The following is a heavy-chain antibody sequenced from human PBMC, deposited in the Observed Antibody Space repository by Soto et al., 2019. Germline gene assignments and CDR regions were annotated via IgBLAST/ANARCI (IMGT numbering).Heavy chain of an antibody. CDR1: GFTFSSYA. Sequence: EVQLVESGGGLVQPGGSLRLSCAASGFTFSSYAMHWVRQAQGKGLEYVSVISSNGGSTYYANSVKGRFTISRDNSKNTLYLQMGSLRAEDMAVYYCARGIFDSYGMDVWGQGTTVTVSS. CDR2: ISSNGGST. J-gene: IGHJ6*02. D-gene: IGHD2-15*01. V-gene: IGHV3-64*01. CDR3: ARGIFDSYGMDV.